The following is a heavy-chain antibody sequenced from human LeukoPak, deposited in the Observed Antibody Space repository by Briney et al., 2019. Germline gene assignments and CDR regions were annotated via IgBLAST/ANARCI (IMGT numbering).Heavy chain of an antibody. CDR3: ARTAYSDYSLGF. CDR2: ISIDGSST. V-gene: IGHV3-74*01. Sequence: PGGSLRLSCAASGLTFSNYWMHWVRQAPGKGLVWVSRISIDGSSTSYADSVKGRFTISRDNAKNTLYLQMNSLRAEDTAVYYCARTAYSDYSLGFWGQGTLVTVSS. J-gene: IGHJ4*02. CDR1: GLTFSNYW. D-gene: IGHD5-12*01.